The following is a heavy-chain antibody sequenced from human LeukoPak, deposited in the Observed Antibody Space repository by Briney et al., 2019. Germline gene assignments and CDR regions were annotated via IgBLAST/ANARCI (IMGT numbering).Heavy chain of an antibody. D-gene: IGHD3-10*01. CDR3: AKGLTWFGESPGGFDY. Sequence: TGGSLRLSCAASGFTFSTYGMHWIRQSPGKGLEWVAFVPNDGSDKYYAEFVKGRFTISRDNSKNTLYLHMNSLRAEDTAVYYCAKGLTWFGESPGGFDYWGQGTLFTVSS. CDR1: GFTFSTYG. V-gene: IGHV3-30*02. J-gene: IGHJ4*02. CDR2: VPNDGSDK.